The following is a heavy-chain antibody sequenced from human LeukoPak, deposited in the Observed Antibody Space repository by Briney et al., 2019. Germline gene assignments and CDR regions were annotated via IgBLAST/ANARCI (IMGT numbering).Heavy chain of an antibody. CDR2: ISPTSSYM. Sequence: GGSLRPSCAASGFTFTDFYMNWVRQAPGKGLEWVSWISPTSSYMYHADSVKGRFTISRDNAKNSLYLQMNSLRAEDTAVYYCASSYYYYYLDVWGKGTTVTVS. CDR3: ASSYYYYYLDV. J-gene: IGHJ6*03. CDR1: GFTFTDFY. V-gene: IGHV3-21*01.